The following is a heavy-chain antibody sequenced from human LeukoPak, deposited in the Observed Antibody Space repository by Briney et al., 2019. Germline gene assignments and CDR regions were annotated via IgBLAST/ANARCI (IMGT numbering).Heavy chain of an antibody. CDR3: ARRGYSGSGSYFDY. J-gene: IGHJ4*02. V-gene: IGHV4-61*02. Sequence: PSETLSLTCTVSGGSISSSSYYWGWIRQPAGKGLEWIGRIYTSGSTNYNPSLKSRVTISVDTSKNQFSLKLSSVTAADTAVYYCARRGYSGSGSYFDYWGQGTLVTVSS. CDR2: IYTSGST. D-gene: IGHD3-10*01. CDR1: GGSISSSSYY.